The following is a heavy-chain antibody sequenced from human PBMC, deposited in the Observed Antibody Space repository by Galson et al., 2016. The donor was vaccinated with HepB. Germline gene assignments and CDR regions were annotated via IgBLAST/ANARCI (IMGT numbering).Heavy chain of an antibody. D-gene: IGHD5-12*01. V-gene: IGHV3-23*01. Sequence: SLRLSCAASGFTFSNCAMTWVRQAPGKGLEWVSAITGGGRHTYYADSVKGRFTISRDNSKNTLYLQMNSLRAEDTAVYYCATSNSHSGSDWRITDYWGQGTLVTVSS. J-gene: IGHJ4*02. CDR1: GFTFSNCA. CDR2: ITGGGRHT. CDR3: ATSNSHSGSDWRITDY.